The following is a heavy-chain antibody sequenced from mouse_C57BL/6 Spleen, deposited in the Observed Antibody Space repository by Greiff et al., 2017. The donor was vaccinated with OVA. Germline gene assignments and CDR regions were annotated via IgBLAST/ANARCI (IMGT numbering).Heavy chain of an antibody. J-gene: IGHJ4*01. CDR3: ARHGEDYDVGAMDF. CDR2: ISNGGGST. V-gene: IGHV5-12*01. Sequence: EVKVEESGGGLVQPGGSLKLSCAASGFTFSDYYMYWVRQTPEKRLEWVAYISNGGGSTYYPDTVKGRFTLSRDNAKNTLYLQMSRLKSEDTAMYYCARHGEDYDVGAMDFWGQGTSVTVSS. CDR1: GFTFSDYY. D-gene: IGHD2-4*01.